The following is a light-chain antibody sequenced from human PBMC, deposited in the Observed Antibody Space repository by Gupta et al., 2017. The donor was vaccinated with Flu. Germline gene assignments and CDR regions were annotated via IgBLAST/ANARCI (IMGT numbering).Light chain of an antibody. CDR2: GAS. CDR3: QHYGSSPRT. J-gene: IGKJ1*01. Sequence: ETVLTQSPGTLSLSPGERATLSCRARQSVSSSFLAWYQQKPGQAPRLLIYGASSRATGIPDRFSGSGSGTEFTLTISRLEPEDFAVYYCQHYGSSPRTFGQGTKVEIK. CDR1: QSVSSSF. V-gene: IGKV3-20*01.